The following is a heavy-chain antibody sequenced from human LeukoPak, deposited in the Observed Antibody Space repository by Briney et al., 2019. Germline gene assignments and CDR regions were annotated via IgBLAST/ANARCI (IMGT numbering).Heavy chain of an antibody. V-gene: IGHV4-61*02. Sequence: SETLSLTCTVSGGSISSGGSIGSFYWSWIRQPAGKGLEWIGRIDAGGSTNYNPSLRGRVTISVDTSKNQFSLKLSSVTAADTAVYHCARSQGDWFDPWGQGTLVTVSS. CDR1: GGSISSGGSIGSFY. CDR3: ARSQGDWFDP. CDR2: IDAGGST. J-gene: IGHJ5*02. D-gene: IGHD3-16*01.